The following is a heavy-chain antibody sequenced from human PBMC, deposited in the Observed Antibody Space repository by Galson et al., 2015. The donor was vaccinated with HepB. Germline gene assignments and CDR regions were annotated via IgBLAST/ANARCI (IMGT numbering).Heavy chain of an antibody. CDR2: ISSSSSTI. CDR3: ARDGPLVGATFAFDI. V-gene: IGHV3-48*02. D-gene: IGHD1-26*01. Sequence: SLRLSCAASGFTFSSYSMNWVRQAPGKGLEWVSYISSSSSTIYYADSVKGRFTISRDNAKNSLYLQMNSLRDEDTAVYYCARDGPLVGATFAFDIWGQGTMVTVSS. J-gene: IGHJ3*02. CDR1: GFTFSSYS.